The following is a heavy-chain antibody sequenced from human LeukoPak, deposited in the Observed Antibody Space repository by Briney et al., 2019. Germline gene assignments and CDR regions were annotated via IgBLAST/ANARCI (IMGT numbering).Heavy chain of an antibody. D-gene: IGHD2-15*01. CDR2: ISSSGSTI. Sequence: GGSLRLSCAASGFTFSSYSMNWVRQAPGKGLEWVSYISSSGSTIYYADSVKGRFTISRDNAKNSLYLQMNSLRAEDTAVYYCARVERGYCSGGSCHGAFDIWGQGTMVTVSS. J-gene: IGHJ3*02. CDR3: ARVERGYCSGGSCHGAFDI. CDR1: GFTFSSYS. V-gene: IGHV3-48*04.